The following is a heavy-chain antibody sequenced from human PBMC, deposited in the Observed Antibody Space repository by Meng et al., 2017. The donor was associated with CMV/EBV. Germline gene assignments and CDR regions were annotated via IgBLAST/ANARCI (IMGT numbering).Heavy chain of an antibody. D-gene: IGHD2-8*01. CDR3: ASRNTLGYCTNGVCGEVDY. Sequence: FSSYAISWVRQAPGQGLEWMGGIIPIFGTANYAQKFQGRATITTDESTSTAYMELSSLRSEDTAVYYCASRNTLGYCTNGVCGEVDYWGQGTLVTVSS. CDR2: IIPIFGTA. V-gene: IGHV1-69*05. CDR1: FSSYA. J-gene: IGHJ4*02.